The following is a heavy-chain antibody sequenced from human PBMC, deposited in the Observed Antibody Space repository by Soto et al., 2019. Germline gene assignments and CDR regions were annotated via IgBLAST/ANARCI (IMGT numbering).Heavy chain of an antibody. Sequence: SETLSLTCTVSGGSISSYYWSWIRQPPGKGLEWIGYIYYSGSTNYNPSLKSRVTISVDTSKNQFSLKLSSVTAADTAVYYCGRLRYFDWLPVYFDYWGQGTLVTVSS. D-gene: IGHD3-9*01. CDR3: GRLRYFDWLPVYFDY. V-gene: IGHV4-59*01. CDR2: IYYSGST. CDR1: GGSISSYY. J-gene: IGHJ4*02.